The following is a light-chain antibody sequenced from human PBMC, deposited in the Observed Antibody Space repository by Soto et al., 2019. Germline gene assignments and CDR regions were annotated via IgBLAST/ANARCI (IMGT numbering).Light chain of an antibody. CDR3: QQSFSTPT. V-gene: IGKV1-39*01. J-gene: IGKJ1*01. Sequence: DIQMTQSPSSLSSSVGXXXXXXXRASQSISSYLNWYQQKPGKAPKLLIYAASSLQSGVPSRFSGSGSGTDFTLTISSLQPEDFATYYCQQSFSTPTFGQGTKVDI. CDR1: QSISSY. CDR2: AAS.